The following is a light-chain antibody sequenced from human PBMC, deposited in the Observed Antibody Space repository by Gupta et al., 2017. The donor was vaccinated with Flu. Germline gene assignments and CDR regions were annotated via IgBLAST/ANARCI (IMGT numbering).Light chain of an antibody. CDR3: HQEYYLPFT. CDR1: RAINDY. CDR2: DAS. V-gene: IGKV1-33*01. Sequence: DIQMTQSPSSVSASVGDRVTITCQASRAINDYLNWYQQTPGKPPRLLIYDASKVKKGVPSRFSGSKSGTNFILTIDNRQPEDFAKYYCHQEYYLPFTFGQGTKIDIK. J-gene: IGKJ3*01.